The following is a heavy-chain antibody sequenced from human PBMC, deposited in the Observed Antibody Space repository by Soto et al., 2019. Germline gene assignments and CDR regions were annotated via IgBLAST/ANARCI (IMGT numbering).Heavy chain of an antibody. CDR1: GGSISSYY. Sequence: SETLSLTCTVSGGSISSYYWSWIRQPPGKGLEWIGYIYYSGSTNYNPSLKSRVTISVDTSKNQFSLKLSSVTAADTAVYYCASTAHSSGWYSGEFDYWGQGTLVTVSS. CDR2: IYYSGST. J-gene: IGHJ4*02. V-gene: IGHV4-59*01. D-gene: IGHD6-19*01. CDR3: ASTAHSSGWYSGEFDY.